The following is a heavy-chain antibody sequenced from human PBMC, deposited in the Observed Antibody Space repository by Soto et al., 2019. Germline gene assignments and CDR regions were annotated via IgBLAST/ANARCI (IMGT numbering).Heavy chain of an antibody. CDR3: AREGGESSDGLYYFDS. CDR1: GGSTSSDNY. CDR2: IYYSGNT. D-gene: IGHD3-16*01. J-gene: IGHJ4*02. Sequence: SATLSLTCTVSGGSTSSDNYWSWIRQPPGKGLEWIGHIYYSGNTDYNPSLKSRLAISIDTSKNQFSLKLSSVTAADTAVYFCAREGGESSDGLYYFDSWGQGSRVTVSA. V-gene: IGHV4-30-4*01.